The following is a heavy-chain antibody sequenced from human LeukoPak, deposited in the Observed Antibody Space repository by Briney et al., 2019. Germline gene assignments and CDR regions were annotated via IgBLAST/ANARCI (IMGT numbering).Heavy chain of an antibody. J-gene: IGHJ4*02. CDR3: ATFPRRVVTAIPFDY. Sequence: ASVKVSCKVSGYTLTELSMHWVRQAPGKGLEWMGGFDPEDGETIYAQKFQGRVTMTEDTSTDTAYMELSSLRSEDTAVYYCATFPRRVVTAIPFDYWGQGTLVTVSS. CDR2: FDPEDGET. V-gene: IGHV1-24*01. D-gene: IGHD2-21*02. CDR1: GYTLTELS.